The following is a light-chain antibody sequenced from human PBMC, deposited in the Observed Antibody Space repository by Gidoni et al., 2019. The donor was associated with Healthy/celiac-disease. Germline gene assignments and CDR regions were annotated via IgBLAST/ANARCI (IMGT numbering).Light chain of an antibody. Sequence: DIQMTQSPSTLSASVGDRVTITCRASQSISSWLAWYQQKPGKAPKLLIYDASSLESGVPSRFSGRGSGTEFTLTISSLQPDDVATYYCQQYNSMWTFGQGTKVEIK. CDR3: QQYNSMWT. CDR2: DAS. CDR1: QSISSW. V-gene: IGKV1-5*01. J-gene: IGKJ1*01.